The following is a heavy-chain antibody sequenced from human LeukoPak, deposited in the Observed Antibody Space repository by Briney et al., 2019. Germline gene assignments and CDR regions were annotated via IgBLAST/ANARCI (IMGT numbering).Heavy chain of an antibody. D-gene: IGHD7-27*01. Sequence: KTSQTLSLTCTVSGGSISSGSYYWRWIRQPAGKGLEWIGRIYTSGSTNYNPSLKSRVTISVDTSKNQFSLKLSSVTAADTAVYYCARHAKLGIRHSWFDPWGQGTLVTVSS. J-gene: IGHJ5*02. CDR1: GGSISSGSYY. CDR3: ARHAKLGIRHSWFDP. V-gene: IGHV4-61*02. CDR2: IYTSGST.